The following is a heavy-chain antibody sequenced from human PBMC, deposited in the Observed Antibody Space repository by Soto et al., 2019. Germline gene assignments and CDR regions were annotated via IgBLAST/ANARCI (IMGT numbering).Heavy chain of an antibody. Sequence: PGESLKISCKGSGYSFIDYWIGWVRQVPGKGLEWMGVIYPGDSDTRYSPSFQGHVTISADTSIGTAYLQWTSLKASDTAMYYCARSRRGAYSSGWYSPSGYYNYGIDVWGQGTKVTVSS. D-gene: IGHD6-19*01. CDR3: ARSRRGAYSSGWYSPSGYYNYGIDV. V-gene: IGHV5-51*01. CDR1: GYSFIDYW. J-gene: IGHJ6*02. CDR2: IYPGDSDT.